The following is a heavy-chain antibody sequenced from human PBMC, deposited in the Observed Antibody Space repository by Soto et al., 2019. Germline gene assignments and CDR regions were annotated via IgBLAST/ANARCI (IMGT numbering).Heavy chain of an antibody. CDR1: GFTFSNYW. J-gene: IGHJ6*03. CDR3: ARGDCVGGPCYSLAGSFYYYMDV. V-gene: IGHV3-74*01. Sequence: EVQLVESGGGLVQPGGSLRLSCAASGFTFSNYWMYWVRQAPGKGLVWVSRINSDGSVSCYADSVKGRLTISRDNVKNTLYLQMNSLRAEDTAVYYCARGDCVGGPCYSLAGSFYYYMDVWGKGTTVTVFS. CDR2: INSDGSVS. D-gene: IGHD2-15*01.